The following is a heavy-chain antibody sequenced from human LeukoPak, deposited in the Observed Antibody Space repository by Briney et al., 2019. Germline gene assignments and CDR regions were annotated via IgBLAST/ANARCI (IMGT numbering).Heavy chain of an antibody. Sequence: GGSLRLSCAASGFTFSSHAMTWVRQAPGKGLEWVSTIIASGGFTFDADSVKGRFTISRDNSKNTMFLQMNSLRAEDTAVYYCAKDGSATIYYYYMDVWGKGTTVTVSS. D-gene: IGHD1-26*01. CDR3: AKDGSATIYYYYMDV. V-gene: IGHV3-23*01. CDR1: GFTFSSHA. J-gene: IGHJ6*03. CDR2: IIASGGFT.